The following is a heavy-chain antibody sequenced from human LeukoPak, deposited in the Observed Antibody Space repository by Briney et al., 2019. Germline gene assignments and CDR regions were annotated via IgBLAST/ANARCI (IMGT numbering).Heavy chain of an antibody. V-gene: IGHV4-34*01. CDR1: GGSFSGYY. CDR2: IKHCEST. J-gene: IGHJ4*02. Sequence: PSETLSLTCGVYGGSFSGYYWRWIPRPPGKAVEWIGQIKHCESTNYNPSLKSRVTISVDTSKNQFSLKLSSVTAADTAVYYCARGYVMYYDFWSGQHHTLDYWGQGTLVTVSS. D-gene: IGHD3-3*01. CDR3: ARGYVMYYDFWSGQHHTLDY.